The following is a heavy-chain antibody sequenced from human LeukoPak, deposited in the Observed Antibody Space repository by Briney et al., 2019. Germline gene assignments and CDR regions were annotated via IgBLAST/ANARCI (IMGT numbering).Heavy chain of an antibody. CDR1: GFTFSSYS. Sequence: PGGSLRLSCAASGFTFSSYSMNWVRQAPGKGLEWVSSISSSSSYIYYADSVKGRFTISRDNAKNSLYLQMNSLRAEDTAVYYCARGFTDSNYVPHAFDYWGQGTLVTVSS. J-gene: IGHJ4*02. CDR2: ISSSSSYI. CDR3: ARGFTDSNYVPHAFDY. V-gene: IGHV3-21*01. D-gene: IGHD4-11*01.